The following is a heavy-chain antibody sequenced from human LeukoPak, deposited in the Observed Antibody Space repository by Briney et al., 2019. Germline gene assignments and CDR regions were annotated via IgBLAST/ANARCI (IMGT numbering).Heavy chain of an antibody. J-gene: IGHJ4*02. D-gene: IGHD2-2*01. CDR3: ARTDIVVVPAAFDY. CDR1: GFTFSSYS. CDR2: ISSSSSYI. V-gene: IGHV3-21*01. Sequence: GGSLRLSCAASGFTFSSYSMNCVREARGKGLEWVSSISSSSSYIYYAASVKGRFTISRDNAKNSLYLQMNSLRAEDTAVYYCARTDIVVVPAAFDYWGQGTLVTVSS.